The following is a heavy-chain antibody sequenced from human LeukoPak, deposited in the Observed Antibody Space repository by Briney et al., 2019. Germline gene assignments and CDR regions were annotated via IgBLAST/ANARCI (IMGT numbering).Heavy chain of an antibody. J-gene: IGHJ6*02. CDR2: IIPILGIA. CDR1: GGTFSSYA. Sequence: SVKVSCKTSGGTFSSYAISWVRQAPGQGLEWMGRIIPILGIANYAQKFQGRVTITADKSTSTAYMELSSLRSEDTAVYYCARDGCSSTSCYEYYYGMDVWGQGTTVTVSS. D-gene: IGHD2-2*01. V-gene: IGHV1-69*04. CDR3: ARDGCSSTSCYEYYYGMDV.